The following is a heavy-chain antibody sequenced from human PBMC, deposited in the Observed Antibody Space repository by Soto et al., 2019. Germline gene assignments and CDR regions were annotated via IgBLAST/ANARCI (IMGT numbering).Heavy chain of an antibody. V-gene: IGHV4-4*07. J-gene: IGHJ5*02. Sequence: LEMLSLTCTVSGGSSSAHYWRWILQPAGKGLEWIGRIYTRGSTNYNPSLKSRVTMSVDTSKNQFSLKLSSVTAADPGGFYCAKVGVVVSVFGTGSALWGKGTLDPV. CDR3: AKVGVVVSVFGTGSAL. CDR2: IYTRGST. D-gene: IGHD2-15*01. CDR1: GGSSSAHY.